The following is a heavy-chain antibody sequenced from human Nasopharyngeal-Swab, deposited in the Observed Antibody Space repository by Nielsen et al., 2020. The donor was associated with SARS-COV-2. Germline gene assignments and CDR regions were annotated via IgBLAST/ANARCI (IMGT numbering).Heavy chain of an antibody. Sequence: ASVKVSCKASGYTFTSYYMHWVRQAPGQGLEWMGIINPSGGSTSYAQKFQGRVTMTRDTSTSTVYMELSSLGSEDTAVYYCARAEMRTTVTTYWNYWGQGTPVTVSS. CDR3: ARAEMRTTVTTYWNY. CDR1: GYTFTSYY. V-gene: IGHV1-46*01. D-gene: IGHD4-17*01. CDR2: INPSGGST. J-gene: IGHJ4*02.